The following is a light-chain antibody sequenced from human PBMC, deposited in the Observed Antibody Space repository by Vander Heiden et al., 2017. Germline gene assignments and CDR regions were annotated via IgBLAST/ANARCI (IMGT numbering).Light chain of an antibody. CDR2: WAS. CDR1: RSVLYSSNNKNY. CDR3: QQVYSIPIT. J-gene: IGKJ4*01. V-gene: IGKV4-1*01. Sequence: DIVMTQSPDSLAVSLGERATINCKSSRSVLYSSNNKNYLAWYQHKPGQPPKLLINWASTRESGVPDRFSGGGSGTDFTLTISGLQAEDVAVYYCQQVYSIPITFGGGTKVEIK.